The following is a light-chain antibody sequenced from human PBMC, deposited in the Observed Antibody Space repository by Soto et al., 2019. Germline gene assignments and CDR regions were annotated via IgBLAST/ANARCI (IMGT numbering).Light chain of an antibody. CDR2: AAS. J-gene: IGKJ3*01. V-gene: IGKV1-9*01. CDR3: QQFNSYPLT. Sequence: DIQLTQSPSFLSASVGDRVTITCRASQGVNSYLAWYQQKPGKAPKLLIYAASTLQSGVPSRFSGSGSGTEFTLTISSLQPEDFAIYYCQQFNSYPLTFGPGTKVDIK. CDR1: QGVNSY.